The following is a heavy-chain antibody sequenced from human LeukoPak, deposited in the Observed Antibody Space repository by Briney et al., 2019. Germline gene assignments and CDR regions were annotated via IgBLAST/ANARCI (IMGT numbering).Heavy chain of an antibody. CDR2: IRNDGSHK. CDR1: GFIFSSYG. J-gene: IGHJ6*02. Sequence: GGSLRLSCAASGFIFSSYGMHWVRQATGKGPEWVAVIRNDGSHKYYADSVKGRFTISRDNSKNTLVLQMNSLTAEDTAVYYCVKDRVTEAYGMEVWGQGTTVTVSS. CDR3: VKDRVTEAYGMEV. V-gene: IGHV3-30*02.